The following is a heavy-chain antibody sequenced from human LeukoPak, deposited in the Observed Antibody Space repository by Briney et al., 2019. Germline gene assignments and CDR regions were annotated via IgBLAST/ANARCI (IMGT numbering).Heavy chain of an antibody. CDR3: GRCLPGTTVLFDY. V-gene: IGHV3-11*06. Sequence: GGSLRLSCAASGFTFSDYYMSWIRQAPGKGLEWVSYISSSSSYTNYADSVKGRFTISRDNAKNSLYLQMNSLRAEDTAVYYCGRCLPGTTVLFDYWGQGTLVTVSS. J-gene: IGHJ4*02. CDR2: ISSSSSYT. CDR1: GFTFSDYY. D-gene: IGHD1-1*01.